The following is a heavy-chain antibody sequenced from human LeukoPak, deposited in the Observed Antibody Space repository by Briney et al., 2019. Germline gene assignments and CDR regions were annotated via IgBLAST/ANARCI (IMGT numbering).Heavy chain of an antibody. D-gene: IGHD3-9*01. CDR3: ARALGGYDILTGYPDQYYYFDY. V-gene: IGHV4-31*03. CDR2: VHYSGSA. CDR1: GGSISSSDYY. J-gene: IGHJ4*02. Sequence: SQTLSLTCTVSGGSISSSDYYWTWIRQHPGKGLEWVGYVHYSGSASYNPSLKSRVTISVDTSKNQFSLKLSSVTAADTAVYYCARALGGYDILTGYPDQYYYFDYWGQGTLVTVSS.